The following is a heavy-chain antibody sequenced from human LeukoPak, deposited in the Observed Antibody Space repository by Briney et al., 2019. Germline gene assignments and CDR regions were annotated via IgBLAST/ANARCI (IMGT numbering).Heavy chain of an antibody. CDR3: ARDMTVFTQYSYGPEVDYYYYYMDV. Sequence: GASVRVSCKASGYTFTGYYMHWVRQAPGQGLEWMGWINPNSGGTNYAQKFQGGVTMTRDTSISTAYMELSRLRSDDTAVYYCARDMTVFTQYSYGPEVDYYYYYMDVWGKGTTVTVSS. V-gene: IGHV1-2*02. CDR2: INPNSGGT. D-gene: IGHD5-18*01. J-gene: IGHJ6*03. CDR1: GYTFTGYY.